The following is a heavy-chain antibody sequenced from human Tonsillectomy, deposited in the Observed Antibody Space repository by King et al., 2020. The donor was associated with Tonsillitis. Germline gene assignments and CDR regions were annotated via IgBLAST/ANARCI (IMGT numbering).Heavy chain of an antibody. V-gene: IGHV4-34*01. CDR1: GGSFSGYY. J-gene: IGHJ4*02. CDR2: MNRSGGT. Sequence: VQLQQWGAGLLKPSETLSLTCAVYGGSFSGYYWSWIRQPPGQGLEWSGEMNRSGGTNYNPSLKSRVTISVDTSQNQFSLHLTSVTAADTALYYCARGEFSRALDYWGQGTLVTVSS. CDR3: ARGEFSRALDY. D-gene: IGHD2-2*01.